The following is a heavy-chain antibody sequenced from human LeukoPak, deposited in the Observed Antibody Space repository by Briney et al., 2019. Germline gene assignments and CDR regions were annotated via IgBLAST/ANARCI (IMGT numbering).Heavy chain of an antibody. J-gene: IGHJ1*01. CDR1: GFTFSSYG. D-gene: IGHD3-9*01. Sequence: PGGSLRLSCAASGFTFSSYGMHWVRQAPGKGLEWVAVISYDGSNKYYADSVKGRFTISRDNSKNTLYLQMNSLRAEDTAVYYCAKVGEMSDWSPEYFQHWGQGTLVTVSS. CDR3: AKVGEMSDWSPEYFQH. CDR2: ISYDGSNK. V-gene: IGHV3-30*18.